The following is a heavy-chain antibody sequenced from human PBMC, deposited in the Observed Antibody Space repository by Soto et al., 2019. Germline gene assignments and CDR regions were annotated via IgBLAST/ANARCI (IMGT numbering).Heavy chain of an antibody. Sequence: QITLKESGPPLVKPTQTLTLTCTFSGFSLSTSGVGVGWIRQPPGKALEWLALIYWDDDKRYSPSLKSRLTITKDPSKNQVVPNTTHIGPVEQDHYPCGTKPTTLSWGDVDYRGKGTLVTVSS. CDR3: GTKPTTLSWGDVDY. J-gene: IGHJ4*02. V-gene: IGHV2-5*02. CDR2: IYWDDDK. CDR1: GFSLSTSGVG. D-gene: IGHD3-16*01.